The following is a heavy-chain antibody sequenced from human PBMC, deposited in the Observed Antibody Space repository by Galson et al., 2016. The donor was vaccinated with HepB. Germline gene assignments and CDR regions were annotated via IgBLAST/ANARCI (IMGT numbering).Heavy chain of an antibody. J-gene: IGHJ4*01. CDR2: ISASGGVT. CDR3: AKTGTSLSRFDY. V-gene: IGHV3-23*01. CDR1: GFTFYSSA. D-gene: IGHD2/OR15-2a*01. Sequence: SLRLSCAASGFTFYSSAMSWVRQAPGKGLEWVSAISASGGVTDYADSVKGRFPISRDNSKNTLYLQMNSLRAEDTAVYYWAKTGTSLSRFDYWGHGTLVTVSS.